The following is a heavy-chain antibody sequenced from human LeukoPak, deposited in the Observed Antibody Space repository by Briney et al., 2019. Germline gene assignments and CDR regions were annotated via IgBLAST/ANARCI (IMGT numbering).Heavy chain of an antibody. Sequence: SETLSLTCVVSGASVSSSHWNWIRQLPGKGLEWIGCLSYTGKTDYNPSLTSRVTMSLDSSKNQVSLKLRSVTAADTAVYYCAEGYFEPFDHWGQGTLGTVSS. J-gene: IGHJ4*02. CDR1: GASVSSSH. CDR3: AEGYFEPFDH. D-gene: IGHD2/OR15-2a*01. V-gene: IGHV4-59*02. CDR2: LSYTGKT.